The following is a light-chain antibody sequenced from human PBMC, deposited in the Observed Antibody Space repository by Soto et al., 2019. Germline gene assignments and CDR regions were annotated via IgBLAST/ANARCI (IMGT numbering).Light chain of an antibody. Sequence: DLQMTQAPSSLSASVGDRVTITCQASQDISNYLNWYQQKPGKAPNLLIYEASNLETGVPSRFSGSGSGTDFTFTISSLQPEDIATYYCQQYDNLPHTFGQGTKLEIK. V-gene: IGKV1-33*01. J-gene: IGKJ2*01. CDR1: QDISNY. CDR2: EAS. CDR3: QQYDNLPHT.